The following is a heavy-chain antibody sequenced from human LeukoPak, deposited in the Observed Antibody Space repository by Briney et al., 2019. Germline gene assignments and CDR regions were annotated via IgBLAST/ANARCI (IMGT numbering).Heavy chain of an antibody. V-gene: IGHV3-53*01. D-gene: IGHD5-24*01. J-gene: IGHJ4*02. Sequence: PGGSLRLSCAASGFTFSSYAMSWVRQAPGKGLEWVSVSYLRGGTYYADSVKGRFTVSRGISKKMLYLQMNSLRVEDTAVYYCARSGTWLLWGQGTLVTVSS. CDR2: SYLRGGT. CDR3: ARSGTWLL. CDR1: GFTFSSYA.